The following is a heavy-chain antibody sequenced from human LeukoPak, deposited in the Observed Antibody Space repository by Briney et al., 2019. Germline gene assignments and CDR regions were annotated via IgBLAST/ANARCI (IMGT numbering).Heavy chain of an antibody. V-gene: IGHV3-21*01. CDR1: GYTFSDFS. J-gene: IGHJ4*02. CDR2: ISVRSNYR. CDR3: VRLRRNSDRSGYYYYYDY. Sequence: GGSLRLSCVASGYTFSDFSVNWVRQAPGKGLEWVSSISVRSNYRYYADSVRGRFTISRDDDRDSLFLQMNSLRAEDTAVYFCVRLRRNSDRSGYYYYYDYWGQGTLVTVSS. D-gene: IGHD3-22*01.